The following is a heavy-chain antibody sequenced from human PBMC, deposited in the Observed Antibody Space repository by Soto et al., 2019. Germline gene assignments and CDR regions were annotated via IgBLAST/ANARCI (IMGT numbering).Heavy chain of an antibody. CDR3: ARRWGPGFDY. CDR1: GGSINSYY. V-gene: IGHV4-59*08. Sequence: QVQLQESGPGLVKPSETLSLTCTVSGGSINSYYWSWIRQPPGKGLEWIGYIYYSGSTNYNPSLKSRVPISVDTSKNQFSLKLSSVTAADTAVYYCARRWGPGFDYWGQGTLVTVSS. CDR2: IYYSGST. D-gene: IGHD7-27*01. J-gene: IGHJ4*02.